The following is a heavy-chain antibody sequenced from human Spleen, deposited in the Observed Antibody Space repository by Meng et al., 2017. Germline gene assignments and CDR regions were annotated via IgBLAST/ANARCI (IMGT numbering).Heavy chain of an antibody. V-gene: IGHV3-11*01. J-gene: IGHJ4*02. CDR3: ARARGYRSGFDY. CDR1: GFTFSDYY. CDR2: ITSSGSTI. D-gene: IGHD5-24*01. Sequence: GESLKISCAASGFTFSDYYMSWIRQAPGKGLEWVSYITSSGSTIYYADSVKGRFTISRDNAKNSLYLQMSSLTAEDSAVYYCARARGYRSGFDYWGQGTLVTVSS.